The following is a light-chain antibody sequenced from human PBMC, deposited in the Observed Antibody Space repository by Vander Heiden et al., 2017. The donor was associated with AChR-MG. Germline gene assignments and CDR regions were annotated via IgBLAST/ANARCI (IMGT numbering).Light chain of an antibody. Sequence: DIVMTQSPDSLAVSLGERPTINCKSSQSVLYSSTNKNYLAWYQQKPGQPPKLLIYWASTRESGVPDRFSGSGSGTDFTLTISSLQAEDVAVYYCQQYYSTPYTFGQGTKLEIK. CDR2: WAS. CDR1: QSVLYSSTNKNY. J-gene: IGKJ2*01. V-gene: IGKV4-1*01. CDR3: QQYYSTPYT.